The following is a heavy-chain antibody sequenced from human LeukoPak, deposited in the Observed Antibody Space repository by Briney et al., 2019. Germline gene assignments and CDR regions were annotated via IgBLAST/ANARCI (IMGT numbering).Heavy chain of an antibody. J-gene: IGHJ4*02. Sequence: PGGSLRLSCAAWGFAFSSYGVHGVRQAPGKGLEWGAVIWYGGSNKYYADHVKGRFTISRDNSKNTLYLQMNSLRAEDTAVYYCARDHGYYDILTGSGYFDYWGQGTLVTVSS. V-gene: IGHV3-33*08. CDR2: IWYGGSNK. CDR3: ARDHGYYDILTGSGYFDY. D-gene: IGHD3-9*01. CDR1: GFAFSSYG.